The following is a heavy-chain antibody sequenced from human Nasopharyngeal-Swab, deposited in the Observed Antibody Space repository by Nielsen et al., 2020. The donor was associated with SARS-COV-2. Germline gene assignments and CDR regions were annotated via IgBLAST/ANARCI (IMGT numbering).Heavy chain of an antibody. J-gene: IGHJ4*02. CDR3: ARDDGDVPGITGSGPPGGY. CDR2: INPNSGDI. CDR1: GYTFTDYY. D-gene: IGHD6-13*01. V-gene: IGHV1-2*06. Sequence: ASVKVSCKASGYTFTDYYMHWVRQAPGQGFEGMGRINPNSGDIKYAQKFQGRVTVTRDKSINTAYMELSSLRSDDTAMYYCARDDGDVPGITGSGPPGGYWGQGTLVTVSS.